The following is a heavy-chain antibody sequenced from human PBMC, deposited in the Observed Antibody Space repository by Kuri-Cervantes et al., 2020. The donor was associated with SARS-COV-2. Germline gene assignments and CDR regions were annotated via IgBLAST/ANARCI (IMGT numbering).Heavy chain of an antibody. V-gene: IGHV6-1*01. Sequence: SETLSLTCAISGDSVSSNSAAWNWIRQSPSRGLEWLGRTYYRSKWYNDYAVSVKSRITINPDTSKNQFSLQLDSVTPEDTAVYYCARASLDLTIFGVAYDAFDIWGQGTMVTVSS. CDR1: GDSVSSNSAA. D-gene: IGHD3-3*01. CDR3: ARASLDLTIFGVAYDAFDI. CDR2: TYYRSKWYN. J-gene: IGHJ3*02.